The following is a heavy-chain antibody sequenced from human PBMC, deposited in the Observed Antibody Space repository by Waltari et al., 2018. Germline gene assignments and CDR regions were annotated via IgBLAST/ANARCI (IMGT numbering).Heavy chain of an antibody. D-gene: IGHD5-12*01. Sequence: QVQLQESGPGLVKPSETLSLTCTVLGGSISSYYWIWIRQPPGKGLEWIGYIYTSGSTNYNPSLKSRVTISVDTSKNQFSLKLSSVTAADTAVYYCARGGDGYKSYAFDIWGQGTMVTVSS. J-gene: IGHJ3*02. CDR2: IYTSGST. CDR1: GGSISSYY. CDR3: ARGGDGYKSYAFDI. V-gene: IGHV4-4*09.